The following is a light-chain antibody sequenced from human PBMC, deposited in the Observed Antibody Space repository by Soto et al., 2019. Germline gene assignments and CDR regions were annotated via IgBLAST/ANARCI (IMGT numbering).Light chain of an antibody. CDR3: AAWDDSLSGWV. CDR1: SSNIGSTH. Sequence: QSVLTQPPSASVTPGQRVTISCSGSSSNIGSTHVYWFQQLPGTAPKLLVYRSDQRPSGVPDRFSGSKSDTSASLAISGLRSEDEANYYCAAWDDSLSGWVFGGGTKLTVL. V-gene: IGLV1-47*01. J-gene: IGLJ3*02. CDR2: RSD.